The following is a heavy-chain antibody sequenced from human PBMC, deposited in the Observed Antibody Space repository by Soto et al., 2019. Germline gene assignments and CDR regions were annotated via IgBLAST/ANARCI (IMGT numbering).Heavy chain of an antibody. D-gene: IGHD2-2*01. CDR1: GLTFSGSA. CDR2: IRSKANSYAT. V-gene: IGHV3-73*01. Sequence: GGSLRLSCAASGLTFSGSAMHWVRQASGKGLEWVGRIRSKANSYATEYAASVKGRFTMSRDDSKNTAYLQMNSLKTEDTAVYYCTRHADLGYCSSTSCYDFDYWGQGTLVTVSS. CDR3: TRHADLGYCSSTSCYDFDY. J-gene: IGHJ4*02.